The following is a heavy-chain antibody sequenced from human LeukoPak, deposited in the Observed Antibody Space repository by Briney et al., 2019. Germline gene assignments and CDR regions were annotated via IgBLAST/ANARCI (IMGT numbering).Heavy chain of an antibody. Sequence: VGSLRLSCAASGFTFSSYAMSWVRQAPGKGLEWVSSISSSSSYIYYADSVKGRFTISRDNAKNSLYRHMNALRAEDTAVYYCAREAGYCSGGSCYAAEVYYYYMDVWCKGTTVTVSS. D-gene: IGHD2-15*01. V-gene: IGHV3-21*01. CDR1: GFTFSSYA. CDR2: ISSSSSYI. CDR3: AREAGYCSGGSCYAAEVYYYYMDV. J-gene: IGHJ6*03.